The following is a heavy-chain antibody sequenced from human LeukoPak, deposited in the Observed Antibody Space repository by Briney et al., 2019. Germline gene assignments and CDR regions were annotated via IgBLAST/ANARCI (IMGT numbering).Heavy chain of an antibody. CDR1: GFTFSNAW. CDR2: IKSETNGGTA. CDR3: TTNPGTWGDF. Sequence: AGGSLRLSCAASGFTFSNAWMNWVRQAPGKGLEWVAHIKSETNGGTADYAAAVEGRFTISRDDSKNTLYLQMNSLKIEDTAVYFCTTNPGTWGDFWGQGSLVTVSS. V-gene: IGHV3-15*07. J-gene: IGHJ4*02. D-gene: IGHD7-27*01.